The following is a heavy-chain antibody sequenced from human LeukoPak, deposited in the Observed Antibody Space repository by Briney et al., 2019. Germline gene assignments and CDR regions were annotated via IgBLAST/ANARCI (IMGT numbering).Heavy chain of an antibody. CDR1: GGSIRTSNYY. Sequence: PSETLSLTCTVSGGSIRTSNYYWSWIRQPPGKGLEWIGYIYYSGSTNYNPSLKSRVTISVDTSKNQFSLKLRSVTAADTAVYYCARDGAVTNGRYFDYWGQGTLVTVSS. J-gene: IGHJ4*02. V-gene: IGHV4-61*01. D-gene: IGHD4-17*01. CDR3: ARDGAVTNGRYFDY. CDR2: IYYSGST.